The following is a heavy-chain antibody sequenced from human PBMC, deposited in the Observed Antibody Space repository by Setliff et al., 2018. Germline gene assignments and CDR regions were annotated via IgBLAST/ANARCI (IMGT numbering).Heavy chain of an antibody. Sequence: LSLSCAASGFTFSTYRMRWVRQAPGKGLEWVAVIWDDGGNKYHADSVKGRFTISRDNSKNTLYLQMNSLRAEDTAVYYCARGGTFRYFDFWGQGAPVTVSS. V-gene: IGHV3-33*08. CDR2: IWDDGGNK. CDR1: GFTFSTYR. D-gene: IGHD5-12*01. J-gene: IGHJ4*02. CDR3: ARGGTFRYFDF.